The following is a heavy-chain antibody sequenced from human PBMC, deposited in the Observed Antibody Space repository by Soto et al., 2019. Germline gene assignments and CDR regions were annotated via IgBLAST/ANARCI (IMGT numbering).Heavy chain of an antibody. CDR1: GFTFSSYW. V-gene: IGHV3-74*01. Sequence: PGGSLRLSCAASGFTFSSYWMHCVRQAPGKGLVWVSLSNSDGIVTRYADSVKGRFTISRDNAKNTLYLQMNSLRAEDTAVYYCARDFPGIWHVWGQGTTVTVSS. CDR2: SNSDGIVT. CDR3: ARDFPGIWHV. D-gene: IGHD6-13*01. J-gene: IGHJ6*02.